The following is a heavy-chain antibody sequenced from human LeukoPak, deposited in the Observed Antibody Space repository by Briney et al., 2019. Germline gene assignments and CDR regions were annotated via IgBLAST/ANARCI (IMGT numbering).Heavy chain of an antibody. CDR1: GGSFSGYY. D-gene: IGHD6-6*01. CDR2: INHSGST. CDR3: ATXPRXRPYDYYYGMDV. J-gene: IGHJ6*02. V-gene: IGHV4-34*01. Sequence: SETLSLTCAVYGGSFSGYYWSWIRQPPGKGLEWIGEINHSGSTNYNPSLKSRVTISVDTSKNQFSLKLSSVTAADTAVYYCATXPRXRPYDYYYGMDVWGQGTTVTVSS.